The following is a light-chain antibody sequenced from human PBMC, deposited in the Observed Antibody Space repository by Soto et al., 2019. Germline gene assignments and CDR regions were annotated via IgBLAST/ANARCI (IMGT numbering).Light chain of an antibody. V-gene: IGKV3-20*01. Sequence: EIVLSQSPGTLSLSPGERATLFCRASQTITTSQLAWYQQKPGQAPRVLIFSASNRATGIPDRFSGSGSGTDFTLTISRLEPEDFAVYYCQQYGNLPLTFGGGTKVEIK. CDR1: QTITTSQ. J-gene: IGKJ4*01. CDR3: QQYGNLPLT. CDR2: SAS.